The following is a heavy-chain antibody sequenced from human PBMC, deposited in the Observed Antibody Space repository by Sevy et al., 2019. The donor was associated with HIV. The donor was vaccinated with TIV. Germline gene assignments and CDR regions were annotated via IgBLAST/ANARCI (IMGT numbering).Heavy chain of an antibody. V-gene: IGHV1-69*13. CDR1: GGTFNNYA. D-gene: IGHD3-10*01. J-gene: IGHJ5*02. CDR2: IISIFGTT. CDR3: AKTGRVGFGNWLDP. Sequence: ASVKVSCKASGGTFNNYAISWVRQAPGQGLEWMGGIISIFGTTNYAQKFQGRVTITADESTKTAYMELSSLRSEDTAMYYCAKTGRVGFGNWLDPWGQGTLVTVSS.